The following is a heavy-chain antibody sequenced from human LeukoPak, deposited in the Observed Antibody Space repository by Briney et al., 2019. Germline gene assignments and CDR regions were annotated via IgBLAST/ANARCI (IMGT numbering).Heavy chain of an antibody. D-gene: IGHD6-13*01. CDR2: ISGSRSNI. Sequence: GGSLRLSCAASGFTFSSYSMNWVRQAPGKGVEWVSYISGSRSNIYYADSVKGRFTISRDNAKNSLYLQMNSLRDEYTAVYYCAGYSSSWRRIDYWGQGTLVTVSS. CDR1: GFTFSSYS. CDR3: AGYSSSWRRIDY. V-gene: IGHV3-48*02. J-gene: IGHJ4*02.